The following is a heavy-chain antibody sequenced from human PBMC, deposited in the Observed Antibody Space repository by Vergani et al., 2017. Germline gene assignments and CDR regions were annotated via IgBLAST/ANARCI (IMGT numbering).Heavy chain of an antibody. CDR1: GMSISNNDYY. J-gene: IGHJ3*02. V-gene: IGHV4-39*01. Sequence: QLQLQESGPRLVKPSETLSITCSLSGMSISNNDYYWGWIRQPPGKGLEWIGSIYDSRNNNYSPSLKSRVSISVDTSKNQFSLNLTSVTAADTAVYYCARHLRQLARNDVFDIWGHGTLVTDSS. CDR3: ARHLRQLARNDVFDI. D-gene: IGHD6-6*01. CDR2: IYDSRNN.